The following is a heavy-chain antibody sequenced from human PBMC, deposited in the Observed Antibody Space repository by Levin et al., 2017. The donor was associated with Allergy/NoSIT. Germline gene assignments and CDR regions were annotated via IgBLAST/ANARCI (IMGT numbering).Heavy chain of an antibody. CDR1: GFTFDDYA. Sequence: LSLTCAASGFTFDDYAMHWVRQAPGKGLEWVSGISWNSGSIGYADSVKGRFTISRDNAKNSLYLQMNSLRAEDTALYYCAKGEKVAAAGPLDYWGQGTLVTVSS. J-gene: IGHJ4*02. D-gene: IGHD6-13*01. CDR2: ISWNSGSI. V-gene: IGHV3-9*01. CDR3: AKGEKVAAAGPLDY.